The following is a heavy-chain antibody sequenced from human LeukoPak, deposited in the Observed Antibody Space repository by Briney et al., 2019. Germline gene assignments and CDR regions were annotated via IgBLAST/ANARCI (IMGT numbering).Heavy chain of an antibody. V-gene: IGHV4-34*01. CDR3: ARVTAVTDY. J-gene: IGHJ4*02. D-gene: IGHD6-19*01. CDR1: GRSFSGYY. Sequence: SETLSLTCAVYGRSFSGYYWSWIRQPPGKGLEWIGEINHSGSTNYNPSLKSRVTISVDTSKNQFSLKLSSVTAADTAVYYCARVTAVTDYWGQGTLVTASS. CDR2: INHSGST.